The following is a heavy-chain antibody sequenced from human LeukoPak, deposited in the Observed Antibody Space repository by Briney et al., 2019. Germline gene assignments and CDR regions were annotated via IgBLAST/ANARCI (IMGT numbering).Heavy chain of an antibody. CDR2: IYYSENT. J-gene: IGHJ4*02. D-gene: IGHD4-17*01. CDR3: ARRRLEGRGYGDYIDY. CDR1: GGSISSDY. Sequence: PSETLSLTCTVSGGSISSDYWSWIRQPPGKGLEWIGYIYYSENTKYNPSLKSRVTISVDTSKNQFSLKLSSVTAADTAVYYCARRRLEGRGYGDYIDYWGQGTLVTVSS. V-gene: IGHV4-59*08.